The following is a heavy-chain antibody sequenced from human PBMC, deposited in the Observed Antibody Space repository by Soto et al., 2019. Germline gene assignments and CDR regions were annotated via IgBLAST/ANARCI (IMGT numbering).Heavy chain of an antibody. J-gene: IGHJ4*02. CDR3: AIHVAVYSSGLDY. Sequence: QLQLQESGPGLVKPSETLSLTCTVSGGSISSSSYYWGWIRQPPGKGLEWIGSIYYSGSTYYNPSLTSRVTISVDTSKTLFSLKLSSVTAADTAVYYCAIHVAVYSSGLDYWGQGTLVTVSS. CDR1: GGSISSSSYY. CDR2: IYYSGST. D-gene: IGHD6-19*01. V-gene: IGHV4-39*01.